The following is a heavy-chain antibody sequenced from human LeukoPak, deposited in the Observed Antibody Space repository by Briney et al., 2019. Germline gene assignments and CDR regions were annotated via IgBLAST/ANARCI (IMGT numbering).Heavy chain of an antibody. CDR3: ARDRDTIPATDAGGGHFHY. CDR2: INPNSGGT. Sequence: ASVKVSCKACGYTFTGYYMHWVRQAPGQGLEWMGWINPNSGGTNYAQKFQGRVTMTRDTSISTAYMELSRLRSDDTAVYYCARDRDTIPATDAGGGHFHYWGQGTLVTVSS. D-gene: IGHD6-13*01. V-gene: IGHV1-2*02. J-gene: IGHJ4*02. CDR1: GYTFTGYY.